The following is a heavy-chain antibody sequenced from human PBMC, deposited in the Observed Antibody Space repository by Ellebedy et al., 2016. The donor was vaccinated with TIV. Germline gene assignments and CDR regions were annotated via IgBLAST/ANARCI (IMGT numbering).Heavy chain of an antibody. CDR1: GFTFGSYW. Sequence: GESLKISXAASGFTFGSYWMSWVRQDPGKGLEWVANIKEDGSEKYYVDSVKGRFTISRDNAKNSLYLQMNSLRAEDTAIYYCARDPRSYQGRVAFDMWGQGTVVTVSS. D-gene: IGHD1-26*01. CDR2: IKEDGSEK. J-gene: IGHJ3*02. CDR3: ARDPRSYQGRVAFDM. V-gene: IGHV3-7*01.